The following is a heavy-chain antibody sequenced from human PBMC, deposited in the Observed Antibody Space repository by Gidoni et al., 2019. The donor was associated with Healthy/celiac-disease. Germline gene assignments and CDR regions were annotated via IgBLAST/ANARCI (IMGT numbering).Heavy chain of an antibody. Sequence: EVQLVESGGGLVQPGGSLRLSCAASGFPFSSYWMHWVRQAPGKGLVWVSRINSDGSSTSYADSVKGRFTISRDNAKNTLYLQMNSLRAEDTAVYYCAREGYCSGGSCYYYYYGMDVWGQGTTVTVSS. D-gene: IGHD2-15*01. CDR1: GFPFSSYW. J-gene: IGHJ6*02. CDR3: AREGYCSGGSCYYYYYGMDV. CDR2: INSDGSST. V-gene: IGHV3-74*01.